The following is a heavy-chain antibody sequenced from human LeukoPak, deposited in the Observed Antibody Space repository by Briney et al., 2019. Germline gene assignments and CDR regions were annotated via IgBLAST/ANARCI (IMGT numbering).Heavy chain of an antibody. CDR3: ARVSSGGYFHKYYFDY. V-gene: IGHV4-59*01. CDR2: IRYSGTT. CDR1: GVSISGYY. Sequence: SETLSLTCTVSGVSISGYYWSWIRQPPGKGLEWIGYIRYSGTTNYSPSLKSRATISVDTSKNQFSLNLISVTAADTAIYYCARVSSGGYFHKYYFDYWGQGTLVTVSS. J-gene: IGHJ4*02. D-gene: IGHD3-22*01.